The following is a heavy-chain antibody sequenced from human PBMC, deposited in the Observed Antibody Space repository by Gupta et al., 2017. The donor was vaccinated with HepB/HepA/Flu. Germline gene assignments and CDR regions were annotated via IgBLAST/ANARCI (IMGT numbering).Heavy chain of an antibody. CDR3: ARDNKMATNDY. CDR2: VSADNGRT. Sequence: QVPLVQSGAEVKKPGASLKVSCKSSGYTFTNYYVTGVRQAPGQGIEWLGWVSADNGRTSYAQKVQDRVFMTTDTSTSTAYIELRSLRSDDTAVYYCARDNKMATNDYWGQGTLVTVSS. V-gene: IGHV1-18*04. D-gene: IGHD5-12*01. J-gene: IGHJ4*02. CDR1: GYTFTNYY.